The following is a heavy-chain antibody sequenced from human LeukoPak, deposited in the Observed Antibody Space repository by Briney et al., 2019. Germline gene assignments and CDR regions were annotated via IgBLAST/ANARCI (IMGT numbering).Heavy chain of an antibody. CDR3: AKAPSIAAAGRQDY. V-gene: IGHV3-30*18. CDR1: GFTFSSYG. J-gene: IGHJ4*02. CDR2: ISYDGSNK. D-gene: IGHD6-13*01. Sequence: GRSLRLSCAASGFTFSSYGMHWVRQAPGKGLEWVAVISYDGSNKYYADSVKGRFTISRDNSKNTLYLQMNSLRAEDTAVYYCAKAPSIAAAGRQDYWGQGTLVTVSS.